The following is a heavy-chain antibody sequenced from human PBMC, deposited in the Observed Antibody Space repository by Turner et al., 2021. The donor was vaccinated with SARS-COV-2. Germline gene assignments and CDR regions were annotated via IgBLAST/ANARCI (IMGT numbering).Heavy chain of an antibody. CDR1: GFTFSSYW. V-gene: IGHV3-74*01. CDR3: ARVGSYGRRDVDY. D-gene: IGHD5-18*01. Sequence: EVQLVESGGGLVQPGGSLRLSCAASGFTFSSYWMHWVRQAPGKGLMWVSHINNDGTTTNYADSVKGRFTISRDNAKNTLYLQMNSLRVEDTAVYYCARVGSYGRRDVDYWGQGTLVTVSS. CDR2: INNDGTTT. J-gene: IGHJ4*02.